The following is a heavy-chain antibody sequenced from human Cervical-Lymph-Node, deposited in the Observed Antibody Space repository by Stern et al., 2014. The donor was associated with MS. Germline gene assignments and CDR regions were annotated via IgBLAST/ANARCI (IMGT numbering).Heavy chain of an antibody. CDR2: IWYDGSNR. V-gene: IGHV3-33*01. Sequence: VQLEESGGGVVQPGRSLRLSCAASGFTFSSSGLHWVRQAPGKGLEWLAIIWYDGSNRYYADSVKGRFTISRDNSKNTLYLQMNSLRAEDTAVYYCAREGGNTAEYFQHWGQGTLFTVSS. CDR1: GFTFSSSG. CDR3: AREGGNTAEYFQH. D-gene: IGHD4-23*01. J-gene: IGHJ1*01.